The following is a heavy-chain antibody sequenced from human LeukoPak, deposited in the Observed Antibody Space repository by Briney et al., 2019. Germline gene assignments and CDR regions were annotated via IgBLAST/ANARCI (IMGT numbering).Heavy chain of an antibody. Sequence: ASVKVSCKASGYTFSSCAINWVRQAPGQGLEYMGWIDTNTGSPTFAQGFTGRYVFSLDTSVSTAYLQISSLKAEDTAVYYCAIHLSDSSGYFSYWGQGALVAVSS. CDR1: GYTFSSCA. V-gene: IGHV7-4-1*02. J-gene: IGHJ4*02. CDR2: IDTNTGSP. D-gene: IGHD3-22*01. CDR3: AIHLSDSSGYFSY.